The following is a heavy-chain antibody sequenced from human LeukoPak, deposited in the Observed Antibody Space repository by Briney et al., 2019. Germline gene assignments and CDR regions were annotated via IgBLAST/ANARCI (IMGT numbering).Heavy chain of an antibody. J-gene: IGHJ5*02. D-gene: IGHD5-12*01. CDR2: ISSSSSTI. CDR1: GFTFSSYS. Sequence: PGGSLRLSCAASGFTFSSYSMNWVRQAPGKGLEWVSYISSSSSTIYYADSVKGRFTISRDNAKNSLYLQMNSLRAEDTAVYYCARDGGYDYSWFDPWGQGTLVTVSS. V-gene: IGHV3-48*01. CDR3: ARDGGYDYSWFDP.